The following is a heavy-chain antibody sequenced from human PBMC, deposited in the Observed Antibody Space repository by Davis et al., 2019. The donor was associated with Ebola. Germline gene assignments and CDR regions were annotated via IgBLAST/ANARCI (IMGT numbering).Heavy chain of an antibody. V-gene: IGHV1-46*01. CDR3: AREVVVVVAATPSGYYYYGMDI. D-gene: IGHD2-15*01. J-gene: IGHJ6*02. CDR2: INPSGGST. Sequence: ASVKVSCKASGYTFTSYYMHWVRQAPGQGLEWMGIINPSGGSTSYAQKFQGRVTMTRDTSTSTVYMELSSLRSEDTAVYYCAREVVVVVAATPSGYYYYGMDIWGQGTMVTVSS. CDR1: GYTFTSYY.